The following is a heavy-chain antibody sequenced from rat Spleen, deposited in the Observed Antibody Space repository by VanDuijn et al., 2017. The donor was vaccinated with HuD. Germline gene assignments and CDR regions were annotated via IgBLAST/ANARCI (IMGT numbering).Heavy chain of an antibody. D-gene: IGHD4-3*01. Sequence: EVQLVESGGGLVRPGGSLKLSCSVSGFTFSNFDMAWVRQAPTKGLEWVSSLSPSGVTYYRDPVKGRFTVSRENAKSTLYFLMDSLRSEDTATYYCARHNSGYGVMDAWGQGVMVTVSS. V-gene: IGHV5-25*01. CDR1: GFTFSNFD. CDR3: ARHNSGYGVMDA. J-gene: IGHJ2*01. CDR2: LSPSGVT.